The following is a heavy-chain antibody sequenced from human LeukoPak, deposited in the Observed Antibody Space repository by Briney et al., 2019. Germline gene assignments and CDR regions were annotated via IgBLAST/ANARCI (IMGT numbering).Heavy chain of an antibody. CDR2: INWNGGST. J-gene: IGHJ4*02. CDR1: GFTFDDYG. V-gene: IGHV3-20*04. CDR3: ARESKGGIQLWNRYFDY. D-gene: IGHD5-18*01. Sequence: GGSLRLSCAASGFTFDDYGMSWVRQAPGKGLEWVSGINWNGGSTGYSDSVKGRFTISRDNAKNSLYLQMNSLRAEDTALYYCARESKGGIQLWNRYFDYWGQGTLVTVSS.